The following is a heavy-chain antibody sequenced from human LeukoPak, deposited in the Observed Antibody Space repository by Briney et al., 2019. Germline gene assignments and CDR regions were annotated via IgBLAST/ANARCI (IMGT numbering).Heavy chain of an antibody. J-gene: IGHJ4*02. CDR1: GFTFSSYA. Sequence: GGSLRLSCAASGFTFSSYAMNWVRQAPGKGLEWVSTISDSDGSTYYADSVKGRFTISRDNSKNTLYLQMNSLRAEDTAVYYCAKSKVVAATMGRFDYWGQGTLVTVSS. CDR2: ISDSDGST. D-gene: IGHD2-15*01. V-gene: IGHV3-23*01. CDR3: AKSKVVAATMGRFDY.